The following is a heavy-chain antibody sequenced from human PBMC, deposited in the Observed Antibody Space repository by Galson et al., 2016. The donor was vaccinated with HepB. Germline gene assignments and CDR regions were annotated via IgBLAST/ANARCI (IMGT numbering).Heavy chain of an antibody. J-gene: IGHJ4*02. CDR3: VRQDYIHYFDS. CDR1: GGSINSGSYH. D-gene: IGHD4-11*01. V-gene: IGHV4-39*01. CDR2: LHYTGNS. Sequence: SETLSLTCTVSGGSINSGSYHWGWIRQPPGKGLEWIGSLHYTGNSYYQSSLQGRVTISLDASKNQFSLKLSSVTAADTAVYYCVRQDYIHYFDSWGQGTLVTVSS.